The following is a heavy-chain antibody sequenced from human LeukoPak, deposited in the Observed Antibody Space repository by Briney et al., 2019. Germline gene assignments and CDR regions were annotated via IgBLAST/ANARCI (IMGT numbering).Heavy chain of an antibody. CDR2: ISAYKGDT. V-gene: IGHV1-18*01. Sequence: ASLKVSCKTSGYTFSSYGISWLRQAPGQGLEWMGWISAYKGDTDYSQKFQGRLTVTRDTSTSTAYMELQSLTSDATAVYYCTRADIIVVAAAAPVASAIEYWGQGTLITVS. CDR3: TRADIIVVAAAAPVASAIEY. D-gene: IGHD2-15*01. J-gene: IGHJ4*02. CDR1: GYTFSSYG.